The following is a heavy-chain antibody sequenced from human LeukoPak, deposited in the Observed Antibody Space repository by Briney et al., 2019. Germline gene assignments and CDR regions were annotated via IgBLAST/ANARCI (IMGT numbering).Heavy chain of an antibody. CDR2: ISAYNGNT. D-gene: IGHD2-15*01. Sequence: ASVKVSCKASGYTFTSYGISWVRQAPGQGLEWMGWISAYNGNTNYAQKLQGRVTMTTDTSTSTAYMELRSLRSDDTAVYYCAIWGVVVVASTRNWFDPWGQGTLVTVSS. V-gene: IGHV1-18*01. CDR3: AIWGVVVVASTRNWFDP. CDR1: GYTFTSYG. J-gene: IGHJ5*02.